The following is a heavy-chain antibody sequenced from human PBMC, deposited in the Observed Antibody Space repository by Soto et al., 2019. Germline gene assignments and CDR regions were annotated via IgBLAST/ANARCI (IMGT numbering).Heavy chain of an antibody. J-gene: IGHJ4*02. V-gene: IGHV4-59*08. CDR1: GASISPYY. D-gene: IGHD2-15*01. Sequence: SETLSLTCTVSGASISPYYWTWIRQPPGKELEWIGYVYYTGSTNYSPSIESRVTMSLDTSKSQFSMMLTSVTAADTAVYYCARHHEYCSGGTCYVVDYWGPGTLVTV. CDR3: ARHHEYCSGGTCYVVDY. CDR2: VYYTGST.